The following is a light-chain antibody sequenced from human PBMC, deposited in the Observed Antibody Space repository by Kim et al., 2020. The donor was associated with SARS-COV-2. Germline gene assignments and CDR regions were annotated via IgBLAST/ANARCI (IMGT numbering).Light chain of an antibody. CDR1: SSDVGGYNY. V-gene: IGLV2-11*01. Sequence: GQSVTISCTGTSSDVGGYNYVSWYQQHPGKAPKLMIYDVTKRPSGVPDRFSGSKSGNTASLTISGLQAEDEADYYCCSYAASYTWVFGGGTKLTVL. CDR2: DVT. CDR3: CSYAASYTWV. J-gene: IGLJ3*02.